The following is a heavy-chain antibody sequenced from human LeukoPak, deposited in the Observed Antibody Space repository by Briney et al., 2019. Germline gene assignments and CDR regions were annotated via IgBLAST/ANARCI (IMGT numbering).Heavy chain of an antibody. V-gene: IGHV4-59*08. CDR3: ARAPPYSSSPEYFQH. Sequence: SETLSLTCTVSGGSISSYYWSWIRQPPGKGLEWIGYIYYSGSTNYNPSLKSRVTISVDTSKNQFSLKLSSVTAADTAVYYCARAPPYSSSPEYFQHWGQGTLVTVSS. J-gene: IGHJ1*01. CDR1: GGSISSYY. CDR2: IYYSGST. D-gene: IGHD6-6*01.